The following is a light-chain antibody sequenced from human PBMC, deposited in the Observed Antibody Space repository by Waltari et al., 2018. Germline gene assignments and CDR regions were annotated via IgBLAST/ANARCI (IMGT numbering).Light chain of an antibody. CDR3: QQYYSAPYT. V-gene: IGKV4-1*01. Sequence: IVMTQSPDSLGVSLGERATINCRSSQRLLSSPNNKNYLAWYQQKPGQPPRLPMYWASLRESGVPERFSGSGSATDFTLTISSLQAEDVAVYYCQQYYSAPYTFGQGTKLEIK. CDR1: QRLLSSPNNKNY. J-gene: IGKJ2*01. CDR2: WAS.